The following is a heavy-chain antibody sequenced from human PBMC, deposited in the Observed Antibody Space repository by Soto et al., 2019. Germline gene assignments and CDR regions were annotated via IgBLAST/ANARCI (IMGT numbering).Heavy chain of an antibody. CDR3: ARDGDYASYYFDY. V-gene: IGHV4-59*12. CDR1: GGSISSYY. Sequence: SETLSLTCTVSGGSISSYYWSWIRHPPGKGLEWIGYIYYSGSTNYNPSLKSRVIISLDTSKNQFSLKLSSVTAADTAVYYCARDGDYASYYFDYWGQGTLVTVSS. J-gene: IGHJ4*02. CDR2: IYYSGST. D-gene: IGHD2-21*02.